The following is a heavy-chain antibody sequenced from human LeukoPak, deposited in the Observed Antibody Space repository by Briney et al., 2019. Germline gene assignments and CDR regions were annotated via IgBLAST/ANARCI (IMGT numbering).Heavy chain of an antibody. V-gene: IGHV4-59*02. CDR2: LSHSGGS. D-gene: IGHD2-2*01. Sequence: SETLSLTCTVSGGSVSSYYWSWIRRPPGRGLEWIAYLSHSGGSDSNPSLTSRVITLVDTTKNQFSLKLTSVTAADTAVYYCARARYANAWYAFDIWGHGTMVTVSS. CDR1: GGSVSSYY. CDR3: ARARYANAWYAFDI. J-gene: IGHJ3*02.